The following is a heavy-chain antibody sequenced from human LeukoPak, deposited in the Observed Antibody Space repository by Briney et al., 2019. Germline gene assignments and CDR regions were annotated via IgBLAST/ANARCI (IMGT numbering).Heavy chain of an antibody. Sequence: GGSLRLSCAASGFTVSSYYMSWVRQAPGKGLEWVSVIYSGGTTNYADSVKGSLTISRDISKNTVSLQMNSLRADDTAVYYCASGRLDTAMFYWGQGTLVTVSS. CDR1: GFTVSSYY. CDR2: IYSGGTT. CDR3: ASGRLDTAMFY. J-gene: IGHJ4*02. D-gene: IGHD5-18*01. V-gene: IGHV3-66*01.